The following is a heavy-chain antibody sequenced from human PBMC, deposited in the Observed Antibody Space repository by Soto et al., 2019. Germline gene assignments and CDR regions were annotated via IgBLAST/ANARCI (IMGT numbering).Heavy chain of an antibody. CDR2: IHAGNGNT. Sequence: QVQLVQSGPEMKKPGASMKLSCKASGYTFTTYSMHWVRQAPGQRLEWMGWIHAGNGNTEHSQKFQGRVTITRDTSASTAYLELGSLRSEDTAVYYCARAACSSTSCYNYYAYGMDVWGQGTAVTVS. J-gene: IGHJ6*02. CDR1: GYTFTTYS. CDR3: ARAACSSTSCYNYYAYGMDV. V-gene: IGHV1-3*01. D-gene: IGHD2-2*01.